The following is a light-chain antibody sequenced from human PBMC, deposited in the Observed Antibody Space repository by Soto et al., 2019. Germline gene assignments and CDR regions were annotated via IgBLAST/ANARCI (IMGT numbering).Light chain of an antibody. V-gene: IGLV2-14*01. Sequence: QSALTQPASVSGSPGQSITISCTGTSSDVGGYNFVSWYQQHPGNAPKLMIYEVSNRPSGVSDRFSGSKSGNTASLTISGLQAEDEADYYCSSFTTSNTWMFGGGTKLTV. CDR1: SSDVGGYNF. CDR3: SSFTTSNTWM. J-gene: IGLJ3*02. CDR2: EVS.